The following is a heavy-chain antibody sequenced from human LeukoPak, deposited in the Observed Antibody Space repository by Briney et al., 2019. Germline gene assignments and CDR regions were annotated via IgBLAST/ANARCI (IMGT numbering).Heavy chain of an antibody. CDR3: ARDLESGYDTYYFDY. Sequence: ASETLSLTCTVSGGSISSSSYYWGWIRQPPGKGLEWIGSIYYSGSTYYNPSLKSRVTISVDTSKNQFSLKLSSVTAADTAVYYCARDLESGYDTYYFDYWGQGTLVTVSS. CDR2: IYYSGST. V-gene: IGHV4-39*07. J-gene: IGHJ4*02. D-gene: IGHD5-12*01. CDR1: GGSISSSSYY.